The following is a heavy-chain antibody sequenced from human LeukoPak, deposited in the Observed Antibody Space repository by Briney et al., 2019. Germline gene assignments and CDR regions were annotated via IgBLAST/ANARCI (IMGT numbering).Heavy chain of an antibody. J-gene: IGHJ4*02. CDR3: ASGSPPDY. V-gene: IGHV3-53*01. CDR1: GFTVSTNF. D-gene: IGHD1-26*01. Sequence: GGSLRLSCAASGFTVSTNFMSWVRQAPGKGLDYVSLIYSGGNTYYADSVKGRFTISRDNSKNTLYLQMNSLRAEDTAVYYCASGSPPDYWGQGTLVTVSS. CDR2: IYSGGNT.